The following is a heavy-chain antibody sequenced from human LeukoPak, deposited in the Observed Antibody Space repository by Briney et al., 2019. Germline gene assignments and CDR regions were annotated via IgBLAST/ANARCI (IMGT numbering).Heavy chain of an antibody. D-gene: IGHD3-16*02. CDR2: INHSGST. CDR3: ARVPRYDYVWGSYRSNWFDP. V-gene: IGHV4-34*01. CDR1: AASFRGYY. Sequence: SETLSLTCAVYAASFRGYYWSWVRQPPGKGLGWVWEINHSGSTNYNPSLKSRVTISVDTSKNQFSLKLSSVTAADTAVYYCARVPRYDYVWGSYRSNWFDPWGQGTLVTVSS. J-gene: IGHJ5*02.